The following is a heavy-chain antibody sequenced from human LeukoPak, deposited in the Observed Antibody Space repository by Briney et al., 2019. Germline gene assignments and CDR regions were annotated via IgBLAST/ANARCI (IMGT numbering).Heavy chain of an antibody. V-gene: IGHV3-7*01. D-gene: IGHD6-6*01. CDR3: ARDIYSSSSLYYYYMDV. CDR1: GFTFSSYW. Sequence: GGSLRLSCAASGFTFSSYWMSWVRQAPGKGLEWVANIKQDGSEKYYVDSVKGRFTIFRDNAKNSLYLQMNSLRAEDTAVYYCARDIYSSSSLYYYYMDVWGKGTTVTVSS. J-gene: IGHJ6*03. CDR2: IKQDGSEK.